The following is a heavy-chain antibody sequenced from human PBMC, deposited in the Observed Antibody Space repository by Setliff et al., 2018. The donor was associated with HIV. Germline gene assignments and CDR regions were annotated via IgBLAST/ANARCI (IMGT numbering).Heavy chain of an antibody. CDR1: GFIFNNYA. CDR2: ISGSGGST. Sequence: PGESLRLSCAASGFIFNNYAMSWVRQAPGKGLEWVSVISGSGGSTYVADSVKGRFTISRDNSENTLYLQMNSLRADDTAVYYCTKKGPKGQWLVDLYFDSWGQGTLVTVSS. CDR3: TKKGPKGQWLVDLYFDS. D-gene: IGHD6-19*01. J-gene: IGHJ4*02. V-gene: IGHV3-23*01.